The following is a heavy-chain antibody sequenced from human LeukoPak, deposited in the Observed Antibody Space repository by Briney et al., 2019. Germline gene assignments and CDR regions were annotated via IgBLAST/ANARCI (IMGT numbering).Heavy chain of an antibody. J-gene: IGHJ4*02. CDR3: ARVHYGQQWLVPDFDY. CDR1: GFTFSSYA. Sequence: PGGSLRLSCAASGFTFSSYAMSWVRQVPGKGLEWVSVISGSGDNTYYADSVKGRFTISRDDSKNMLYLQMNSLRAEDTAVYYCARVHYGQQWLVPDFDYWGQGTLVTVSS. D-gene: IGHD6-19*01. CDR2: ISGSGDNT. V-gene: IGHV3-23*01.